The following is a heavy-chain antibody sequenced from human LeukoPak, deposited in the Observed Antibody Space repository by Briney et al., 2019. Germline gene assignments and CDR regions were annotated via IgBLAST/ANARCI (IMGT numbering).Heavy chain of an antibody. CDR2: ISAYNGNT. D-gene: IGHD2-2*02. Sequence: GASVKVSCKASGYTFTSYGISWVRRAPGQGLEWMGGISAYNGNTNYAQKLQGRVTMTTDTSTSTAYMELRSLRSDDTAVYYCARDHCSSTSCYIWFDPWGQGTLVTVSS. V-gene: IGHV1-18*01. CDR1: GYTFTSYG. J-gene: IGHJ5*02. CDR3: ARDHCSSTSCYIWFDP.